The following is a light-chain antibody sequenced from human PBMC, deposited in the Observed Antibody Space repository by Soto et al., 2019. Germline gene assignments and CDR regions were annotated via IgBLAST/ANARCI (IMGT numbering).Light chain of an antibody. CDR1: QSVSSN. V-gene: IGKV3-20*01. CDR2: GAY. Sequence: VLSQSPDNLCLSPGETATLSCSASQSVSSNLAWYQQKPGQAPRLLIYGAYNRATGIPDRFSGSGSGTDFTLTISRLEPEDFAVYYCQQYGSSGTFGQGTKVDIK. CDR3: QQYGSSGT. J-gene: IGKJ1*01.